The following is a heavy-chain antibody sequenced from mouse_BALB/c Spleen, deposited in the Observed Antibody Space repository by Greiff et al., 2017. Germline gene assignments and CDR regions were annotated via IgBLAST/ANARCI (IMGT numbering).Heavy chain of an antibody. Sequence: VQLQQSGAELAKPGASVKMSCKASGYTFTSYWMHWVKQRPGQGLEWIGYINPSTGYTEYNQKFKDKATLTADKSSSTAYMQLSSLTSEDSAVYYCAREITTRERLGWGQGTSVTVSS. J-gene: IGHJ4*01. CDR2: INPSTGYT. CDR1: GYTFTSYW. CDR3: AREITTRERLG. V-gene: IGHV1-7*01. D-gene: IGHD2-4*01.